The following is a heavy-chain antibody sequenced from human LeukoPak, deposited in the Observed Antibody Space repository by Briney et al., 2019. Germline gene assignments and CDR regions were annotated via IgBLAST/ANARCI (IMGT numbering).Heavy chain of an antibody. Sequence: PGGSLRLSCRTSGFPFGDYGMSWFRQAPGKGLEWVSHIRSKAYGGTAEYATSVKGRFIISRDDSKSIAHLQMSSLKTEDTADYFCTRGYDTSGWLFDYWGQGTLVTVSS. J-gene: IGHJ4*02. V-gene: IGHV3-49*03. D-gene: IGHD6-19*01. CDR1: GFPFGDYG. CDR3: TRGYDTSGWLFDY. CDR2: IRSKAYGGTA.